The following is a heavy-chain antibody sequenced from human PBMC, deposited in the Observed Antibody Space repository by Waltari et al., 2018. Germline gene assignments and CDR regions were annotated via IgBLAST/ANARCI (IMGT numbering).Heavy chain of an antibody. CDR1: SYSISSDNF. CDR2: MYHSGSI. J-gene: IGHJ2*01. CDR3: ARDPRGYSNGLTYFDL. D-gene: IGHD5-18*01. Sequence: QVQLQESGPGLVKPSETLSLTCTVSSYSISSDNFWGWIRLPPGKGLEWIGSMYHSGSIYYNPSVQSRVTISVDTSKNQLSLKLTSVTAADTAVYYCARDPRGYSNGLTYFDLWGRGTLVTVSS. V-gene: IGHV4-38-2*02.